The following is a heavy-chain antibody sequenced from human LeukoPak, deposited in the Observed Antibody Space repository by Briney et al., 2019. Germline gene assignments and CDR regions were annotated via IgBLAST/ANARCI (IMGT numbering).Heavy chain of an antibody. CDR2: IYYSGST. V-gene: IGHV4-59*01. Sequence: SETLSLTYTVSGGSISSYYWSWIRQPPGKGLEWIGYIYYSGSTNYNPSLKSRVTISVDTSKNQFSLKLSSVTAADTAVYYCARVPRPFGELLRNGMDVWGQGTTVTVSS. CDR1: GGSISSYY. CDR3: ARVPRPFGELLRNGMDV. J-gene: IGHJ6*02. D-gene: IGHD3-10*01.